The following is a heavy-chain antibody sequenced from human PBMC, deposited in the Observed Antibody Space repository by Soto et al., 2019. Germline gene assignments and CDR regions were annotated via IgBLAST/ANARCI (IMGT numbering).Heavy chain of an antibody. CDR1: WFTFSSYA. CDR3: AKDQYSYGTFDY. J-gene: IGHJ4*02. CDR2: ISGSGGST. D-gene: IGHD5-18*01. V-gene: IGHV3-23*01. Sequence: VGSLRLSCAASWFTFSSYAMSWVRQAPGKGLEWVSAISGSGGSTYYADSVKGRFTISRDNSKNTLYLQMNSLRAEDTAVYYCAKDQYSYGTFDYWGQGTLVTVSS.